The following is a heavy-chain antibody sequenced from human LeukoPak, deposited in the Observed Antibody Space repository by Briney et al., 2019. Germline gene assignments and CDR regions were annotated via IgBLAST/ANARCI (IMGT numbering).Heavy chain of an antibody. CDR1: GFTFSSYG. Sequence: GGSLRLSCAASGFTFSSYGMHWVRQAPGKGLEWVAVISYDGSDKYYGDSVKGRFTISRDNSKNTLYLQMNSLRAEDTAVYYCAKDDRYCSGGSCYGSYYYYMDVWGKGTTVTVSS. CDR2: ISYDGSDK. J-gene: IGHJ6*03. V-gene: IGHV3-30*18. CDR3: AKDDRYCSGGSCYGSYYYYMDV. D-gene: IGHD2-15*01.